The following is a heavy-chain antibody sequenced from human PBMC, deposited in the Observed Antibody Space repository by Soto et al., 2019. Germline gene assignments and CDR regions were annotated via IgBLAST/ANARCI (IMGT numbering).Heavy chain of an antibody. CDR2: INHSGST. CDR3: ARRDCGSGTNCEFGAPAFAY. CDR1: GFTFSSYA. J-gene: IGHJ4*02. Sequence: GGSLRLSCAASGFTFSSYAMSWVRQPPGEGLEWIGEINHSGSTNYNPSLKSRVTISRDNPKNTLYLQMSSLSAADTAVYYCARRDCGSGTNCEFGAPAFAYWGQGNLVTVSS. D-gene: IGHD2-21*01. V-gene: IGHV3-23*01.